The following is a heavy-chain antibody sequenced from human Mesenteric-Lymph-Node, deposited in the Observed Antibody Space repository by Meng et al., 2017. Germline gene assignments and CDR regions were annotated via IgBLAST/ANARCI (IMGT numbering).Heavy chain of an antibody. Sequence: GESLKISCAASGFTFSSYAMHWVRQAPGKGLEWVAVISYDGSNKYYADSVKGRFTISRDNSKNTLYLQMNSLRAEDTAVYYCARDYYYDSSGYYYVFFNYYYGMDVWGQGTTVTVSS. CDR1: GFTFSSYA. CDR2: ISYDGSNK. D-gene: IGHD3-22*01. V-gene: IGHV3-30*01. CDR3: ARDYYYDSSGYYYVFFNYYYGMDV. J-gene: IGHJ6*02.